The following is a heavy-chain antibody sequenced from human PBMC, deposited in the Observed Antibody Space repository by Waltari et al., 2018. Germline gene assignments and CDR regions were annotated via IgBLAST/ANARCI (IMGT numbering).Heavy chain of an antibody. Sequence: QLQLQESGPGLVKPSGTLSPICAVSGASMNYWWSWVRQPPGKGLAWIGQVLGSGRTNYNPSFASRVTISLDTSTHQFALKMTSATAADTALYYCARDRGRGLYLDTWGQGILVTVSP. CDR2: VLGSGRT. CDR1: GASMNYW. CDR3: ARDRGRGLYLDT. V-gene: IGHV4-4*02. J-gene: IGHJ4*02. D-gene: IGHD2-15*01.